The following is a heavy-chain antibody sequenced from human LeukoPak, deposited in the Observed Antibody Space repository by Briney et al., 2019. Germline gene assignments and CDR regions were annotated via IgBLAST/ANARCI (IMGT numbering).Heavy chain of an antibody. CDR2: IYYSERT. J-gene: IGHJ3*02. D-gene: IGHD2-15*01. CDR3: ARHYCSGGRCSLMIVVVSPSDAFDI. Sequence: SETVSLTCTVSGGSISSSSYYWGWIRQPPGKGLEWIRSIYYSERTNYNPSLKSRVTISVDTSKNQFSLKLSSVTAADTAVYYCARHYCSGGRCSLMIVVVSPSDAFDIWGQGTMVTVSS. V-gene: IGHV4-39*01. CDR1: GGSISSSSYY.